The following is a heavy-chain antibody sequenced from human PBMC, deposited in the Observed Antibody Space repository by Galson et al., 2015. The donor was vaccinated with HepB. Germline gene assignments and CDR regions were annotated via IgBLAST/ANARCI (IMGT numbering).Heavy chain of an antibody. J-gene: IGHJ5*02. Sequence: SVKVSCKASGYTFTSYAMHWVRQAPGQRLEWMGWINAGNGNTKYSQKFQGRVTITRDTSASTAYMELSSLRSEDTAVYYCARDDNWNYPRGFFDPWGQGTPVTVSS. CDR1: GYTFTSYA. CDR3: ARDDNWNYPRGFFDP. D-gene: IGHD1-7*01. V-gene: IGHV1-3*01. CDR2: INAGNGNT.